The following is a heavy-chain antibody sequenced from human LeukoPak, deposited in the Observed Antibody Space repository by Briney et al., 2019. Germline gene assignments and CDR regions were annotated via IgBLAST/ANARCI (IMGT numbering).Heavy chain of an antibody. V-gene: IGHV4-34*01. CDR2: INHSGST. CDR1: GGSFSGYY. D-gene: IGHD2-15*01. Sequence: PSETLSLTCAVYGGSFSGYYWSWIRQPPGKGLEWIGEINHSGSTNYNPSLKSRVTISVDTSKNQFSLKLSSVTAADTAVYCCARRYCSGGSCYYFDYWGQGTLVTVSS. J-gene: IGHJ4*02. CDR3: ARRYCSGGSCYYFDY.